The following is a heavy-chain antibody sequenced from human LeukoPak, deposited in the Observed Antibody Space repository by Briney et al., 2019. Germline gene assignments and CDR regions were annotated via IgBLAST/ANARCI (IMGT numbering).Heavy chain of an antibody. CDR3: ARVASGSYSLLFDY. J-gene: IGHJ4*02. V-gene: IGHV1-8*01. CDR1: GYTFTSYD. D-gene: IGHD1-26*01. Sequence: GASVKVSCKASGYTFTSYDIYWVRQATGQGLEWMGWMNPNSGNTGYAQKFQGRVTMTRNTSISTAYMELRSLRSDDTAVYYCARVASGSYSLLFDYWGQGTLVTVSS. CDR2: MNPNSGNT.